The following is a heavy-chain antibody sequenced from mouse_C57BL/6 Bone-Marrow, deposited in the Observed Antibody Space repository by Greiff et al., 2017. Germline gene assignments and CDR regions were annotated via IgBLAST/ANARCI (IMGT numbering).Heavy chain of an antibody. Sequence: EVKLVESGGGLVQPGGSLKLSCAASGFTFSDYYMYWVRQTPEKRLEWVAYISNGGGSTYYPDTVKGRFTISRDNAKNTLYLQMSRLKSEDTAMYYCARRGGHYYAMDYWGQGTSVTVSS. CDR3: ARRGGHYYAMDY. V-gene: IGHV5-12*01. CDR2: ISNGGGST. CDR1: GFTFSDYY. J-gene: IGHJ4*01.